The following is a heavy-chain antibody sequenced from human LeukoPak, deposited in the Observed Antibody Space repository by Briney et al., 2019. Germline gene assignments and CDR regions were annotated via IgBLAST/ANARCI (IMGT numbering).Heavy chain of an antibody. D-gene: IGHD3-22*01. CDR2: ISAYNGNT. CDR3: ARAYYDSSGYSYYFDY. J-gene: IGHJ4*02. Sequence: ASVKVSCKASGYTFTSYGISWVRQAPGQGLEWMGWISAYNGNTNYAQKLQGRVTVTTDTSTSTAYMELRSLRSDDTAVYYCARAYYDSSGYSYYFDYWGQGTLVTVSS. CDR1: GYTFTSYG. V-gene: IGHV1-18*01.